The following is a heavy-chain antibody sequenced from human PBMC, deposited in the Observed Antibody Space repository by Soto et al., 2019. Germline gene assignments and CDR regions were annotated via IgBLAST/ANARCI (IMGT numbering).Heavy chain of an antibody. CDR1: GYTFTSYG. CDR3: ARTNYDFWSGSGVGMDV. D-gene: IGHD3-3*01. V-gene: IGHV1-18*01. Sequence: QVQLVQSGAEVKKPGASVKVSCKASGYTFTSYGISWVRQAPGQGLEWMGWISAYNGNTNYAQKLQGRVTMTTDTSTSTAYMELRSLRSDETGVYYCARTNYDFWSGSGVGMDVWGQGTTVTVSS. J-gene: IGHJ6*02. CDR2: ISAYNGNT.